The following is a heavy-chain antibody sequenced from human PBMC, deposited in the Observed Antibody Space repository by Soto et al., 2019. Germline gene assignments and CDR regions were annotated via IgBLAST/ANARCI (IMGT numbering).Heavy chain of an antibody. Sequence: PGGSLRLSCAASGFTFDDYAMHWVRQAPGKGLEWVSGISWNSGSIGYADSVKGRFTISRDNAKNSLYLQMNSLRAEDTALYYCAKDRSYSSSWLVKNAFDIWGQGTMVTVSS. CDR3: AKDRSYSSSWLVKNAFDI. CDR2: ISWNSGSI. J-gene: IGHJ3*02. V-gene: IGHV3-9*01. CDR1: GFTFDDYA. D-gene: IGHD6-13*01.